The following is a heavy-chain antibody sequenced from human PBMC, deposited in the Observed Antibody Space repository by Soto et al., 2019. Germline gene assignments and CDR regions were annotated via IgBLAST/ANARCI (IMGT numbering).Heavy chain of an antibody. V-gene: IGHV1-18*01. CDR1: GYTFTSYD. J-gene: IGHJ5*02. Sequence: EASVKVSCKASGYTFTSYDISWVRQAPGQGLEWMGWISTYNGNTNYAQKHQGRATMTTDTSSSTAYMELRSLRSDDTAVYYCARGFRVAATRWWFDPWGQGTLVTVSS. CDR3: ARGFRVAATRWWFDP. CDR2: ISTYNGNT. D-gene: IGHD2-15*01.